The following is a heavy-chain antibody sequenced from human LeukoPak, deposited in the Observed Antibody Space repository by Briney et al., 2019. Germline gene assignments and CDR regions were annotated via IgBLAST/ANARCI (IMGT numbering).Heavy chain of an antibody. CDR3: ARDYYDSSGDPFDY. V-gene: IGHV4-39*07. Sequence: SETLSLTCTVSGGSISSSSYLWGWIRQPPGKGLEWIGSIYYSGSTYYNPSLKSRVTISVDTSKNQFSLKLSSVTAADTAVYYCARDYYDSSGDPFDYWGQGTLVTVSS. CDR2: IYYSGST. D-gene: IGHD3-22*01. J-gene: IGHJ4*02. CDR1: GGSISSSSYL.